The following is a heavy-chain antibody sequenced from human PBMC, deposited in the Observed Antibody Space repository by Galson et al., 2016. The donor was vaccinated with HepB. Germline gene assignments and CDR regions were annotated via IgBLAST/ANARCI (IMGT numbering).Heavy chain of an antibody. D-gene: IGHD3-22*01. V-gene: IGHV1-69*13. CDR1: GGTFSSYP. J-gene: IGHJ3*02. CDR2: IIPIFGTP. Sequence: SVKVSCKASGGTFSSYPVSWVRQAPGQGLEWLGGIIPIFGTPTYAQKFQDRLTISADGSTSTAYMELSSLRPEDTAVYYCARDRTYYYDSNDRLYDAFDIWGQGTMVTVSS. CDR3: ARDRTYYYDSNDRLYDAFDI.